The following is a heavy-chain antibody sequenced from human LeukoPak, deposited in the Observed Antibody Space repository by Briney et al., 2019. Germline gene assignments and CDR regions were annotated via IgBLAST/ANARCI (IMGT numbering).Heavy chain of an antibody. Sequence: GGSLRLSCAASGFTLSDYYMSWIRQAPGEGLEWVSYISSSGTTKYYADSVKGRFTISRDNAKNSLYLQMNSLRAEDTAVYSCARERVNNGGKGGFDPWGQGTLVTVSS. CDR3: ARERVNNGGKGGFDP. D-gene: IGHD4-23*01. V-gene: IGHV3-11*01. CDR1: GFTLSDYY. CDR2: ISSSGTTK. J-gene: IGHJ5*02.